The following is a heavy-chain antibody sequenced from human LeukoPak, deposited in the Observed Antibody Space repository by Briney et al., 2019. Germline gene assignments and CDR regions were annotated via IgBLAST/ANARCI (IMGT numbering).Heavy chain of an antibody. J-gene: IGHJ4*02. V-gene: IGHV3-21*01. CDR3: ASRIAARQDY. CDR2: ISSSSSYI. CDR1: GFTFSSYS. D-gene: IGHD6-6*01. Sequence: GGSLRLSCAASGFTFSSYSMSWVRQAPGKGLEWVSSISSSSSYIYYADSVKGRFTISRDNAKNSLYLQMNSLRAEDTAVYYCASRIAARQDYWGQGTLVTVSS.